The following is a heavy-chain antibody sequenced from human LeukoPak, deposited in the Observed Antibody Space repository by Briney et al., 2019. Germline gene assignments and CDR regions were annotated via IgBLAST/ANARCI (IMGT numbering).Heavy chain of an antibody. J-gene: IGHJ3*02. CDR3: ARINCGGDCYLTGDAFDT. D-gene: IGHD2-21*01. CDR2: IIPILGIA. CDR1: GGTFSSYA. Sequence: SVKFSCKASGGTFSSYAISWVRQAPGQGLEWMGRIIPILGIANYAQKFQGRVTITADESTSTAYMELSSLRSEDTAVYYCARINCGGDCYLTGDAFDTWGQGTMVTVSS. V-gene: IGHV1-69*04.